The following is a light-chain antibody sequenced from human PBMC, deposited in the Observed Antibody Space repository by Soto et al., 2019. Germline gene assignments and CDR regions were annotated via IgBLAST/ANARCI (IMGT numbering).Light chain of an antibody. CDR2: EGF. Sequence: QSVLTQPASVSGSPGQSITISCTGTSSDVGGSGLVSWYQFHPGKAPKLLIFEGFKRPSGVSNRFSGSKSGSTASLTIFGLQLEDEAVYYCSSYTSGSTLPWVFGTGTKLTVL. CDR3: SSYTSGSTLPWV. CDR1: SSDVGGSGL. J-gene: IGLJ1*01. V-gene: IGLV2-14*02.